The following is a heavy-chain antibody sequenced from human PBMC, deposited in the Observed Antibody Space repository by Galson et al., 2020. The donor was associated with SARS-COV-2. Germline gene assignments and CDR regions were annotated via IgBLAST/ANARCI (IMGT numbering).Heavy chain of an antibody. CDR3: ARLGLAAAASDY. Sequence: TLSLTCTVSGGSISSSSYYWGWIRQPPGKGLEWIGSIYYTGTTYYNPSLRSRVTISIDTSKQFSLKLSSVTAADTAVYYCARLGLAAAASDYWGQGTLVTVSS. CDR1: GGSISSSSYY. CDR2: IYYTGTT. J-gene: IGHJ4*02. V-gene: IGHV4-39*01. D-gene: IGHD6-25*01.